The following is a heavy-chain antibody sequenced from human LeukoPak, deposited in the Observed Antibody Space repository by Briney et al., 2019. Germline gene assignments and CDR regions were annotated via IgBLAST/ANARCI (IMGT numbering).Heavy chain of an antibody. CDR2: ISSSSSYI. J-gene: IGHJ4*02. CDR3: ARDQDTAMDEGYFDY. CDR1: GFTVSSNY. Sequence: GGSLRLSCAVSGFTVSSNYMSWVRQAPGKGLEWVSSISSSSSYIYYADSVKGRFTISRDNAKNSLYLQMNSLRAEDTAVYYCARDQDTAMDEGYFDYWGQGTLVTVSS. D-gene: IGHD5-18*01. V-gene: IGHV3-21*01.